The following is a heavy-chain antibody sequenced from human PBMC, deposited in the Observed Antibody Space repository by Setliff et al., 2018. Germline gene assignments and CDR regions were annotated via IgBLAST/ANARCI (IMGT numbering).Heavy chain of an antibody. CDR1: GFTFSDYY. CDR2: ISRCCNTI. J-gene: IGHJ4*02. V-gene: IGHV3-11*04. D-gene: IGHD3-16*01. Sequence: PGGSLRLSCAPSGFTFSDYYMNWIRQAPGKRLEWVSYISRCCNTIYYAESVKGRFTISRDNAKNSLYRQMNSLRAEDTAVYYCARDFGSHFFDYWGQGTRGTSPQ. CDR3: ARDFGSHFFDY.